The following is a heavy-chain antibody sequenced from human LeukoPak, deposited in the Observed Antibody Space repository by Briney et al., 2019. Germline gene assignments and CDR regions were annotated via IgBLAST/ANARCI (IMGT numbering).Heavy chain of an antibody. Sequence: SVKVSCKASGYTFTGYYMHWVRQAPGQGLEWMGWINPNSGGTNYAQKFQGWVTMTRDTSISTAYMELSRLRSDDTAVYYCARDPGSMVRGVRGTGFDYWGQGTLVTVSS. D-gene: IGHD3-10*01. V-gene: IGHV1-2*04. CDR3: ARDPGSMVRGVRGTGFDY. CDR1: GYTFTGYY. J-gene: IGHJ4*02. CDR2: INPNSGGT.